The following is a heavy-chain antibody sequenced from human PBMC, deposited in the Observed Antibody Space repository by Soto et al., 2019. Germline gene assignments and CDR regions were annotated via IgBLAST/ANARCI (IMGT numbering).Heavy chain of an antibody. V-gene: IGHV3-48*03. CDR1: GFTFSSYE. CDR3: ARDDFFRDGMDV. D-gene: IGHD3-3*01. Sequence: PGGSLRLSCAASGFTFSSYEMNWVRQAPGKGLEWVSYISSSGSTIYYADSVKGRFTISRDNAKNSLYLQMNSLRAEDTAVYYCARDDFFRDGMDVWGQGTTVTVSS. J-gene: IGHJ6*02. CDR2: ISSSGSTI.